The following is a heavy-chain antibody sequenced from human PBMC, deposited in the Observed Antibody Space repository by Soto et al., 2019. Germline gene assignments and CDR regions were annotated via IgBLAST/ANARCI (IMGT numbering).Heavy chain of an antibody. D-gene: IGHD1-26*01. J-gene: IGHJ4*02. Sequence: SETLRLTCSDSGSSTDRHYHLPWLRQPPGKGMEWMRYIVNSGTTFYNPSLTSRLSISMDTSGNHFSLELRSVTAADTAVYYCALALGPTTGLDYWGQGTRVNVSA. CDR3: ALALGPTTGLDY. CDR2: IVNSGTT. V-gene: IGHV4-31*02. CDR1: GSSTDRHYH.